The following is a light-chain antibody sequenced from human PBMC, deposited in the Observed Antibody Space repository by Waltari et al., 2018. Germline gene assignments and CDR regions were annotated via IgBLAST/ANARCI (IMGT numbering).Light chain of an antibody. CDR2: DVT. CDR3: SSHTSSSTLV. CDR1: SSPLDSSNY. J-gene: IGLJ3*02. V-gene: IGLV2-14*01. Sequence: QSALTQPASVSGSPGQSITIPCTPTSSPLDSSNYVSWYQPHPGKAPKLLIYDVTKRPSGVSNRFSGSKSGNTASLTISGLQGEDEADYYCSSHTSSSTLVFGGGTRLTVL.